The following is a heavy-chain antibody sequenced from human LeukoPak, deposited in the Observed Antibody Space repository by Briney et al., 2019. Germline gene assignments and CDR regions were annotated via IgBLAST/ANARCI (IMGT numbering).Heavy chain of an antibody. CDR1: GYTFTGYY. CDR2: INPNSGGT. Sequence: ASVTVSCKASGYTFTGYYMHWVRQAPGQGLEWMGWINPNSGGTNYAQKFQGRATMTRDTSISTAYMELSRLRSDDTAVYYCARADCSSTSCYLLDYWGQGTLVTVSS. D-gene: IGHD2-2*01. V-gene: IGHV1-2*02. CDR3: ARADCSSTSCYLLDY. J-gene: IGHJ4*02.